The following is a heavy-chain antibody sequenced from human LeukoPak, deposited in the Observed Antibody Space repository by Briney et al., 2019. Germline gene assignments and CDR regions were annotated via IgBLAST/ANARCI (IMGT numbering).Heavy chain of an antibody. V-gene: IGHV4-59*01. Sequence: SETLSLTCTVSGGSISSYYWSWIRQPPGKGVEWIGYIYYSGSTNYNPSLKSRVTISVDTSKNQFSLKLSSVTAADTAVYYCARFEGPYGSGSIDYWGQGTLVTVSS. CDR2: IYYSGST. CDR3: ARFEGPYGSGSIDY. CDR1: GGSISSYY. D-gene: IGHD3-10*01. J-gene: IGHJ4*02.